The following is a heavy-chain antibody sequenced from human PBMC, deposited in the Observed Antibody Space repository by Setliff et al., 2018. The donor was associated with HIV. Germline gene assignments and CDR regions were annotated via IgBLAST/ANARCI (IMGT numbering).Heavy chain of an antibody. CDR2: LYFGDSDP. CDR3: ARGRGGYFGGGRYYNLPYFDS. V-gene: IGHV5-51*01. D-gene: IGHD2-15*01. CDR1: GSNFATYW. Sequence: HGESLKISCKTSGSNFATYWVGWVRQMPGEGLEWLGILYFGDSDPKYNPSFEGQVTISADKSIKTAFLQWRSLETSDTAIYYCARGRGGYFGGGRYYNLPYFDSWGQGTLVTVS. J-gene: IGHJ4*02.